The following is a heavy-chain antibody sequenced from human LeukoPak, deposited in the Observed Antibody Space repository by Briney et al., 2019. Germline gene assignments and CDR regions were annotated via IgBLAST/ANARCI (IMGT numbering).Heavy chain of an antibody. CDR2: IYPGDSDT. CDR1: GYSFTSYW. D-gene: IGHD2-2*01. Sequence: GESLKISCKGSGYSFTSYWIGWVRPMPGKGLEWMGIIYPGDSDTRYSPSFQGQVTISADKSISTAYLQWSSLNASDTAMYYCARPKGYCSSTSCYTDAFDIWGQGTMVTVSS. CDR3: ARPKGYCSSTSCYTDAFDI. J-gene: IGHJ3*02. V-gene: IGHV5-51*01.